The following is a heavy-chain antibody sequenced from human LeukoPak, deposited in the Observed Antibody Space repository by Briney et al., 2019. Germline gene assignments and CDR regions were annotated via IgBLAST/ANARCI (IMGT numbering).Heavy chain of an antibody. Sequence: GGSLRLSCAASGFTLSSYSMNWVRQAPGKGLEWVSSISSSSIYIYYADSLKGRFTISRDTAKNSLYLHMNRLRAEDTAVYFCARDLGQYYDTSDNWFDPWGQGTLVTVSS. V-gene: IGHV3-21*01. CDR1: GFTLSSYS. J-gene: IGHJ5*02. CDR3: ARDLGQYYDTSDNWFDP. D-gene: IGHD3-22*01. CDR2: ISSSSIYI.